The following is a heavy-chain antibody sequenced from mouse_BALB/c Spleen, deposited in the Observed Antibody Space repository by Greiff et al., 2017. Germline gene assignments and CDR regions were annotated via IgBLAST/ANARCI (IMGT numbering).Heavy chain of an antibody. CDR3: ARWGLVYYFDY. CDR1: GFNIKDTY. Sequence: EVQVVESGAELVKPGASVKLSCTASGFNIKDTYMHWVKQRPEQGLEWIGRIDPANGNTKYDPKFQGKATITADTSSNTAYLQLSSLTSEDTAVYYCARWGLVYYFDYWGQGTTLTVSS. V-gene: IGHV14-3*02. D-gene: IGHD1-1*02. CDR2: IDPANGNT. J-gene: IGHJ2*01.